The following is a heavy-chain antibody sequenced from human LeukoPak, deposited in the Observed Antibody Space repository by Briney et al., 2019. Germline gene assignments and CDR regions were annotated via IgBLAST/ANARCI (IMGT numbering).Heavy chain of an antibody. Sequence: PSETLSLTCAVSGGSISSSNWWSWVRQPPGKGLGWIGEIYHSGSTNYNPSLKSRVTISVDKSKNQFSLKLSSVTAADTAVYYCARSDDILTGYYSFDYWGQGTLVTVSS. CDR1: GGSISSSNW. CDR2: IYHSGST. J-gene: IGHJ4*02. D-gene: IGHD3-9*01. CDR3: ARSDDILTGYYSFDY. V-gene: IGHV4-4*02.